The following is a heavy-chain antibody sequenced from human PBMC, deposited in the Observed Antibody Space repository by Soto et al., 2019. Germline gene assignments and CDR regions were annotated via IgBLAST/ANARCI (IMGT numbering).Heavy chain of an antibody. V-gene: IGHV1-18*01. CDR2: ISAYNGNT. D-gene: IGHD1-26*01. Sequence: ASMKGSCKASGYTLSSYGISWGRQAPGQGLEWMGWISAYNGNTKYAQKLQGRVTMTTDTSTSTAYMELRSLRSDDTAVYYCARREVGTTLDFDYWGQGTLVTVSS. CDR1: GYTLSSYG. J-gene: IGHJ4*02. CDR3: ARREVGTTLDFDY.